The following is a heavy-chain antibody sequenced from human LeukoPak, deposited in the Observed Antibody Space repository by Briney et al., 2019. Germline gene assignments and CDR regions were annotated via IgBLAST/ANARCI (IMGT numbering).Heavy chain of an antibody. Sequence: PGGSLRLSCVASGFTFDDYGMGWVRQVPGKGLEWVSGTNWNGGSTVYADSVKGRFTISRDNAKNSLYLQMNSLRAEDTALYYCARGTEVYYDSSSYYPYWGQGTLVTVSS. J-gene: IGHJ4*02. V-gene: IGHV3-20*04. D-gene: IGHD3-22*01. CDR2: TNWNGGST. CDR3: ARGTEVYYDSSSYYPY. CDR1: GFTFDDYG.